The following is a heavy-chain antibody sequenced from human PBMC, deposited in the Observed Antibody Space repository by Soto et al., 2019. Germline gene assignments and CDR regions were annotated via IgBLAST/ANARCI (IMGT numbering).Heavy chain of an antibody. CDR1: GFTFTNYW. CDR3: ARGDYYDTSGPFSDAFDI. CDR2: INTDGSEK. Sequence: GGSLRLSCAASGFTFTNYWMHWVRQAPGKGLVWVARINTDGSEKTYVDSVKGRFTISRDNAKNSLYLQMNGLRADDTAVYYCARGDYYDTSGPFSDAFDIWGQGTMVTVSS. D-gene: IGHD3-22*01. J-gene: IGHJ3*02. V-gene: IGHV3-7*04.